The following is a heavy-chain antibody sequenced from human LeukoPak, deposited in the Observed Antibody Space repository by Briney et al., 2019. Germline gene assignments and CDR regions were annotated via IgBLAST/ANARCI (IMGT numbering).Heavy chain of an antibody. D-gene: IGHD1-26*01. J-gene: IGHJ3*02. CDR3: ARGGSYLSAFDI. Sequence: GGSLRLSCAASGFTVSSNYMSWVSQVPGKGLEWVSIIYSGGSTFYEDSVKGRFTISREDSKNTLYLQMNSLRAEDTAVYYCARGGSYLSAFDIWGQGTMVTVSS. V-gene: IGHV3-53*01. CDR2: IYSGGST. CDR1: GFTVSSNY.